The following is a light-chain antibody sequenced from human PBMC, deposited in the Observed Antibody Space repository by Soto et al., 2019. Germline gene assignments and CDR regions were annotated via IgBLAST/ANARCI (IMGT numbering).Light chain of an antibody. V-gene: IGKV1-12*01. CDR3: QQANSFPRA. Sequence: GDRVTITCRASEDISSYLAWYQQKPGKAPKLLIYVASTLQSGVPSRFSGSGSGTDFTLTISSLQPEDFATYYCQQANSFPRAFGQGTKVDIK. CDR1: EDISSY. CDR2: VAS. J-gene: IGKJ1*01.